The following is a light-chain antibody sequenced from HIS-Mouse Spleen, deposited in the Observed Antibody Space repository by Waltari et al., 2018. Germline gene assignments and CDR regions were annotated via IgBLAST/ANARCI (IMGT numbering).Light chain of an antibody. CDR2: EGS. J-gene: IGLJ2*01. CDR1: SSDVGSYNL. CDR3: CSYAGSSTVV. V-gene: IGLV2-23*01. Sequence: QSALTQPASVSGSPGQSITISCTGTSSDVGSYNLVSWYQQHPGKAPKLMSYEGSKRPSVVSNRFSGSKSGNTASLTISGLQAEDEADYYYCSYAGSSTVVFGGGTKLTVL.